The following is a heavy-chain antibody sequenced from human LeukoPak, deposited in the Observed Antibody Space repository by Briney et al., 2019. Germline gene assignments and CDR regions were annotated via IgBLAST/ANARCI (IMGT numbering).Heavy chain of an antibody. D-gene: IGHD2-2*01. CDR3: ARDLVVPPYNWFDP. V-gene: IGHV4-4*07. CDR1: GXSISNSF. CDR2: ISTSGNT. J-gene: IGHJ5*02. Sequence: SETLSLTCTVSGXSISNSFRSWIRQPAGKGLEWIGLISTSGNTNYNPSLKSRVTMSVDTSKNQFSLRLNSVTAADTAVYYCARDLVVPPYNWFDPWGQGTLVTVSS.